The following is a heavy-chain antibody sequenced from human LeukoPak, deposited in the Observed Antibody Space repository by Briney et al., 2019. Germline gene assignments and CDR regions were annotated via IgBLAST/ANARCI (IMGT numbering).Heavy chain of an antibody. D-gene: IGHD6-13*01. CDR3: AKDMEGSSWTPYFDY. V-gene: IGHV3-9*01. Sequence: PGGSLRLSCAASGFTFDDYAMHWARQAPGKGLEWVSGISWNSGSIGYADSVKGRFTISRDNAKNSLYLQMNSLRAEDTALYYCAKDMEGSSWTPYFDYWGQGTLVTVSS. J-gene: IGHJ4*02. CDR2: ISWNSGSI. CDR1: GFTFDDYA.